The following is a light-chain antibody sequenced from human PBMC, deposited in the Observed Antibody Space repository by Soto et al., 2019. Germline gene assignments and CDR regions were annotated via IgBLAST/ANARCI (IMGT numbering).Light chain of an antibody. CDR3: VQHDSYPLT. Sequence: DIKMTQSPSSLSAAVGDRVTITCRASQGIRNDLAWYQQKSGKAPKRLIYVASSLQSGVPSRFSGSGSGTEFTITIHSLQTEDFATYFCVQHDSYPLTFGPGTRLE. J-gene: IGKJ5*01. V-gene: IGKV1-17*01. CDR2: VAS. CDR1: QGIRND.